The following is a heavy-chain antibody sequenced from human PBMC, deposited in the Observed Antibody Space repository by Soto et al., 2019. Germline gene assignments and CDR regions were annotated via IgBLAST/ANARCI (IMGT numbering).Heavy chain of an antibody. Sequence: GASVKVSCKAAGYTFTSSAMHWLRQAPGQRLEWMGWINAGDGHTRYSQKFQGRVTITRDTSASTAYMELSSLRFEDTAVYYCARRGTVVFPQGYFDPWGQGTLATVSS. V-gene: IGHV1-3*01. CDR1: GYTFTSSA. D-gene: IGHD2-15*01. CDR2: INAGDGHT. J-gene: IGHJ5*02. CDR3: ARRGTVVFPQGYFDP.